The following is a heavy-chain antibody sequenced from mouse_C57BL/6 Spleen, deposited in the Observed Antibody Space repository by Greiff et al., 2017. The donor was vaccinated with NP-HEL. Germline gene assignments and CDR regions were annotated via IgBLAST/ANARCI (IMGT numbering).Heavy chain of an antibody. J-gene: IGHJ1*03. V-gene: IGHV1-22*01. CDR3: ARVRSPYWYFDV. CDR2: INPNNGGT. CDR1: GYTFTDYN. D-gene: IGHD1-1*01. Sequence: EVQLQQSGPELVKPGASVKMSCKASGYTFTDYNMHWVKQSHGKSLEWIGYINPNNGGTSYNQKFKGKATLTVNKSSSTAYMELRSLTSDDSAVYYCARVRSPYWYFDVWGTGTTVTVSS.